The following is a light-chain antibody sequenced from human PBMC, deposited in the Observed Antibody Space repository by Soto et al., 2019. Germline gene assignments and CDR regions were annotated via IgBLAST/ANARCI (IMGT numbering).Light chain of an antibody. J-gene: IGLJ3*02. CDR3: GTWDNSLSGGV. Sequence: QSVLTQPHSVSAAPGQTVTISCSGISSNIGENYVFWYQKFPGTAPKLLIFDNYKRPAEIPDRFSGSISGTSATLAITGLQTGDEADYYCGTWDNSLSGGVFGGGTKVTVL. V-gene: IGLV1-51*01. CDR2: DNY. CDR1: SSNIGENY.